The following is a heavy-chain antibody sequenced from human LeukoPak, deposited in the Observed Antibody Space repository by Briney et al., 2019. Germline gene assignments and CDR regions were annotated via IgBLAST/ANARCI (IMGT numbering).Heavy chain of an antibody. CDR3: ARLSGYDWESFYDY. J-gene: IGHJ4*02. Sequence: PSETLSLTCTVSGGSVSDYYWSWIRQSPGKGVEWIGYIYYTGTSYNPSLKSRVTISADTSKNQFSQNLSSVTAADTAVYYCARLSGYDWESFYDYWGQGTLVTVSS. D-gene: IGHD5-12*01. CDR2: IYYTGT. V-gene: IGHV4-59*02. CDR1: GGSVSDYY.